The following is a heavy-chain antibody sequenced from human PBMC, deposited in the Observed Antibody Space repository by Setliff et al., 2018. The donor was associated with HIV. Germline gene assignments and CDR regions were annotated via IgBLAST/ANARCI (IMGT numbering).Heavy chain of an antibody. D-gene: IGHD2-2*01. J-gene: IGHJ4*02. V-gene: IGHV4-39*01. CDR1: GGSISDSKYY. Sequence: SETLSLTCGVSGGSISDSKYYWSWIRQPPGKGLEFIGSIYRTGKTYHNLSLKSRLTMSLDTSKNQFSLNLSSVTAADTAVYYCVTSSSWSSRLNFWGPGMLVTVSS. CDR3: VTSSSWSSRLNF. CDR2: IYRTGKT.